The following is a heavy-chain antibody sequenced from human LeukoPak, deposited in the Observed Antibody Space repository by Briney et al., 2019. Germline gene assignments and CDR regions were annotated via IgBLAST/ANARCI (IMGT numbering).Heavy chain of an antibody. D-gene: IGHD1-1*01. Sequence: GGSLRLSCAASGFTFSNYGMHWVRQAPGKGLEWVAFTRFDGSNKYYADSVKGRCTISRDNSKNTLYLQRNSLRADDTAVYYCAKDMGRNWNDVNFDCWGQGTLVTVSS. CDR3: AKDMGRNWNDVNFDC. V-gene: IGHV3-30*02. J-gene: IGHJ4*02. CDR1: GFTFSNYG. CDR2: TRFDGSNK.